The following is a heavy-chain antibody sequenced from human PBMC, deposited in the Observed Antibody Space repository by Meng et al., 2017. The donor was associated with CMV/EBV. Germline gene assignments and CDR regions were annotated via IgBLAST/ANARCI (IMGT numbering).Heavy chain of an antibody. CDR2: INHSGST. CDR1: GGSFSGYY. J-gene: IGHJ6*02. V-gene: IGHV4-34*01. D-gene: IGHD2-21*01. CDR3: ARGAYCGGDCPRDSGMDV. Sequence: GSLRLSCAVYGGSFSGYYWSWIRQPPGKGLEWIGEINHSGSTNYNPSLKSRVTISVDTSKNQFSLKLSSVTAADTAVYYCARGAYCGGDCPRDSGMDVWGQGTTVTVSS.